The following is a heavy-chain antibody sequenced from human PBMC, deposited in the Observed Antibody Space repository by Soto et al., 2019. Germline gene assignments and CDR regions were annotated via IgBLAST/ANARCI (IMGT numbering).Heavy chain of an antibody. CDR1: GGSISSYY. J-gene: IGHJ5*02. V-gene: IGHV4-4*07. CDR3: AREGVAATGTWWFDP. D-gene: IGHD6-13*01. CDR2: IYTNGST. Sequence: SETLSLTCTVSGGSISSYYWSWIRQPAGKGLEWIGRIYTNGSTNYNPSLKSRVTMSVDTSKNQFSLKLSSVTAADTAVYYCAREGVAATGTWWFDPWGQGTLVTVSS.